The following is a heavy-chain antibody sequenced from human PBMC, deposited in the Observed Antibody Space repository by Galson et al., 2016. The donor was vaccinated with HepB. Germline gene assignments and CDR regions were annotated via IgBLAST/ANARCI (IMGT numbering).Heavy chain of an antibody. J-gene: IGHJ6*02. D-gene: IGHD1-1*01. CDR1: GASIDSGSYY. CDR2: IYSGGST. V-gene: IGHV4-39*07. Sequence: SETLSLTCIVSGASIDSGSYYWGWIRQPPGKGLEWIGNIYSGGSTFYNPSLKSRVNISVDMSKNHFSLKLSSVTAAESAVYYCARGGIQLDSGMDVWGQGTTVTVSS. CDR3: ARGGIQLDSGMDV.